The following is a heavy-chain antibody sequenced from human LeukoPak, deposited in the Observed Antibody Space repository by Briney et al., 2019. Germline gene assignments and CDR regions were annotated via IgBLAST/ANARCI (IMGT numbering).Heavy chain of an antibody. CDR3: ARLNIAVAGDFDY. J-gene: IGHJ4*02. D-gene: IGHD6-19*01. Sequence: GESLKISCKGSGYIFTSYWIGWVRQMPGKGLEWMGIIYPGDSDTRYSPSFQGQVTISVDKSISTAYLQWRSLTASDTAMYYYARLNIAVAGDFDYWGQGTLVTVSS. CDR2: IYPGDSDT. CDR1: GYIFTSYW. V-gene: IGHV5-51*01.